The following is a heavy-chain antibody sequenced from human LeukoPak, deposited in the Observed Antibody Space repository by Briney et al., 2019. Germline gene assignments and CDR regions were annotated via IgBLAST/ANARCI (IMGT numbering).Heavy chain of an antibody. V-gene: IGHV4-39*01. Sequence: SGTLSLTCAVYGGSFSGYYWGWIRQPPGKGLEWIGSIYYSGSTYYNPSLKSRVTISVDTSKNQFSLKLSSVTAADTAVYYCARLDPTYYYDSSGYFDYWGQGTLVTVSS. D-gene: IGHD3-22*01. CDR2: IYYSGST. J-gene: IGHJ4*02. CDR3: ARLDPTYYYDSSGYFDY. CDR1: GGSFSGYY.